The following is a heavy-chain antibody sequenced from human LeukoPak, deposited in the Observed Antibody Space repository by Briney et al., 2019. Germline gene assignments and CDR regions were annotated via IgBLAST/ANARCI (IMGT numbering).Heavy chain of an antibody. Sequence: SETLSLTCSVSGGSISTYYWNWIRQIPGKGLEWIGHISYGNTDYNPSLKSRVTISVDTSKNQFSLKLTSVTAADTAVYYCARDKAHSYGRYFDPWGQGALVTVSS. CDR1: GGSISTYY. V-gene: IGHV4-59*01. J-gene: IGHJ5*02. D-gene: IGHD5-18*01. CDR2: ISYGNT. CDR3: ARDKAHSYGRYFDP.